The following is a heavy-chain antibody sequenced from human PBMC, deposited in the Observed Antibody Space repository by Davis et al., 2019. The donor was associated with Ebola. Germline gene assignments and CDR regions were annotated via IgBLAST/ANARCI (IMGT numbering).Heavy chain of an antibody. V-gene: IGHV4-59*11. CDR3: VRFGRGAY. CDR2: IYDSGRT. Sequence: PSETLSLTCTSSDGSISSHYWNWIRQPPGKGLEWVGIIYDSGRTHYNPSLKSRVSISADTSKNQFSLNLRSVTAADTAVYYCVRFGRGAYWGQGTLVTVSS. J-gene: IGHJ4*02. D-gene: IGHD3-16*01. CDR1: DGSISSHY.